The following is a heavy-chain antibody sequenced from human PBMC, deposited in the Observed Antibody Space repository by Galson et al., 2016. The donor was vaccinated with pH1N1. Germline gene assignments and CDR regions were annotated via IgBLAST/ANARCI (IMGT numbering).Heavy chain of an antibody. CDR3: STSITDGRNDALDF. D-gene: IGHD1-14*01. V-gene: IGHV3-15*01. J-gene: IGHJ3*01. CDR2: IKRTADGGTT. Sequence: SLRLSCAASGFSFSNAWMSWVRQAPGKGPEWVGRIKRTADGGTTDYAAPVKGRFTISRDDSETTLHLQMNSLKTEDTAVYYCSTSITDGRNDALDFWGQGTMVTVPS. CDR1: GFSFSNAW.